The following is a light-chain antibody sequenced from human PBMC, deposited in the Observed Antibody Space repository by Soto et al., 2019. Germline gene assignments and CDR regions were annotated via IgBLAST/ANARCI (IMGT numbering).Light chain of an antibody. Sequence: EIVMTQSPATLSVSPGERATLSCRASQSVSSNLAWYQQKPGQAPRLLIYGASTRATGIPARFSGSGSGTEVTLTISSLQSEDVAVYYCQQYNNWPGTFGQGTKVEIK. J-gene: IGKJ1*01. CDR2: GAS. CDR3: QQYNNWPGT. CDR1: QSVSSN. V-gene: IGKV3-15*01.